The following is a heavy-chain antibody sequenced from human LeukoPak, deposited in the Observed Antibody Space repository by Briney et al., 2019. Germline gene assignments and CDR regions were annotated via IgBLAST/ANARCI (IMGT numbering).Heavy chain of an antibody. Sequence: KPGGSLRLSCAASGFILSDYYMSWIRQAPGKGLEWVAYISTSDRTTYCADSVKGRFTISRDNAKNSLYLQMNSLRAEDTAVYYCAELGITMIGGVWGKGTTVTISS. CDR3: AELGITMIGGV. D-gene: IGHD3-10*02. J-gene: IGHJ6*04. V-gene: IGHV3-11*04. CDR2: ISTSDRTT. CDR1: GFILSDYY.